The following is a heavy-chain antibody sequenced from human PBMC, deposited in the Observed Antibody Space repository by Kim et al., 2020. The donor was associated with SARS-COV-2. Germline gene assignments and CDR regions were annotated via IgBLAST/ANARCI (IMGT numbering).Heavy chain of an antibody. Sequence: ASVKVSCKVSGYTLTELSMHWVRQAPAKGLEWVGGFDPEDGETIYAQKFRGRVTMTEDTSTDTAYMELSSLRSEDTAVYYCATGYLMVRGVTFYYYYYGMDVWGQGTTVTVSS. CDR1: GYTLTELS. CDR3: ATGYLMVRGVTFYYYYYGMDV. D-gene: IGHD3-10*01. V-gene: IGHV1-24*01. CDR2: FDPEDGET. J-gene: IGHJ6*02.